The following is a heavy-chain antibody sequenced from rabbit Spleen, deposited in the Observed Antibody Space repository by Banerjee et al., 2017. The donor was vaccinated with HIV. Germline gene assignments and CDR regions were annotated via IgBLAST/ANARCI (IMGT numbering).Heavy chain of an antibody. CDR3: ARDLASVIGWNFNL. CDR1: GVSFSSSSY. J-gene: IGHJ4*01. V-gene: IGHV1S40*01. Sequence: QSLEESGGDLVKPGASLTLTCTASGVSFSSSSYMCWVRQAPGKGLQWIACINTYTGKAVYATWANGRFTISRTSSTTVTLQMTSLTAADTATYFCARDLASVIGWNFNLWGQGTLVTVS. CDR2: INTYTGKA. D-gene: IGHD1-1*01.